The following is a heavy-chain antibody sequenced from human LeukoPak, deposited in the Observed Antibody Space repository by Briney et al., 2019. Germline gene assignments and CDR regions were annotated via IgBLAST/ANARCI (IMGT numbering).Heavy chain of an antibody. Sequence: PGGSLRLSCAASGFTFSSYGMSWVRQAPGKGLEWVSAISGSGGSTYYADSVKGRFTIARDNSKNTLYLQMNSLRAEDTAVYYCAKVNSRTVSVRFDPWGQGTLVTVSS. CDR2: ISGSGGST. V-gene: IGHV3-23*01. D-gene: IGHD4-17*01. J-gene: IGHJ5*02. CDR3: AKVNSRTVSVRFDP. CDR1: GFTFSSYG.